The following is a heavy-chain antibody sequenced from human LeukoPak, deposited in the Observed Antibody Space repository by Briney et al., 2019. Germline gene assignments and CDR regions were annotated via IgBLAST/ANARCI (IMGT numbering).Heavy chain of an antibody. J-gene: IGHJ4*02. Sequence: SETLSLTCTVSGGSISSYYWSWIRQPPGKGWEWIGYIYYSGSTNYNPSLNSRVTISVDTSKTQFSLKLSSVTAADTAVYYCASSFDRGPYYFDYWGQGTLVTVSS. CDR2: IYYSGST. CDR1: GGSISSYY. CDR3: ASSFDRGPYYFDY. D-gene: IGHD3-22*01. V-gene: IGHV4-59*01.